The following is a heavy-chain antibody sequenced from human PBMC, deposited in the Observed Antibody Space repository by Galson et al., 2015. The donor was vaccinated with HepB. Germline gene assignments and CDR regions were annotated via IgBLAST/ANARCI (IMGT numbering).Heavy chain of an antibody. V-gene: IGHV3-48*01. CDR1: GFPFSSYS. Sequence: LRLSCAASGFPFSSYSMNWVRQAPGKGLEWVSYISSSSSTIYYTDSVKGRFTISRDNAKNSLYLQMNSLRAEDTAVYYCARGGGGVYCSSTSCYEDYWGQGTRVTVSS. CDR2: ISSSSSTI. CDR3: ARGGGGVYCSSTSCYEDY. D-gene: IGHD2-2*01. J-gene: IGHJ4*02.